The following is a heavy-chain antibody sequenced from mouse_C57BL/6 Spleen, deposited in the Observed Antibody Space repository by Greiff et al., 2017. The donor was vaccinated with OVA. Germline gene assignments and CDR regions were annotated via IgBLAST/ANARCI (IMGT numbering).Heavy chain of an antibody. CDR3: ASYDYDGWYFDV. CDR1: GYSITSGYY. Sequence: EVKLQESGPGLVKPSQSLSLTCSVTGYSITSGYYWNWIRQFPGNKLEWMGYISYDGSNNYNPSLKNRISITRDTSTNQFFLKLNSVTTEDTATYYCASYDYDGWYFDVWGTGTTVTVSS. D-gene: IGHD2-4*01. CDR2: ISYDGSN. V-gene: IGHV3-6*01. J-gene: IGHJ1*03.